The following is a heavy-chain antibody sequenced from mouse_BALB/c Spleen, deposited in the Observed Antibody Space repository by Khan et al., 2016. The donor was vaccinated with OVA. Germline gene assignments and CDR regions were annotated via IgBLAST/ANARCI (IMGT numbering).Heavy chain of an antibody. CDR3: ARTARIKY. J-gene: IGHJ2*01. D-gene: IGHD1-2*01. Sequence: EVQLVESGPGLVKPSQSLSLTCTVTGYSITSGYGWNWIRQFPGNKLEWMGYISYSGSPNYNPSLKRRISITRDTSKNQFFLQLNSVTTEDTATYYCARTARIKYWGQGTTLTVSS. V-gene: IGHV3-2*02. CDR2: ISYSGSP. CDR1: GYSITSGYG.